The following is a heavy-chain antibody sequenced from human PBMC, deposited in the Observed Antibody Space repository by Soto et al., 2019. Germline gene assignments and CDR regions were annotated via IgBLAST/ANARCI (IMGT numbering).Heavy chain of an antibody. J-gene: IGHJ4*02. Sequence: GGSLRLSCAASGFTFSSYWMSWVRQAPGKGLEWVANIKQDGSEKYYVDSVKGRFTISRDNAKNSLYLQMNSLRAEDTAVYYCASLSSGWLYYFDYWGQGTLVTVSS. V-gene: IGHV3-7*05. CDR2: IKQDGSEK. CDR1: GFTFSSYW. D-gene: IGHD6-19*01. CDR3: ASLSSGWLYYFDY.